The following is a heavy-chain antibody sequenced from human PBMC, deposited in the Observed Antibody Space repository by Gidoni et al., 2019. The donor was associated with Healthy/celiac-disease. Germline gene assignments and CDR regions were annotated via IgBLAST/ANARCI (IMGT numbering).Heavy chain of an antibody. CDR2: ISSSSSYI. CDR3: ASGRWCDSSGYYYLPCAFDI. V-gene: IGHV3-21*01. Sequence: EVQLVESGGGLVKPGGSLSLSCAASGFPFRSYSMNWVRQAPGKGLEWVSSISSSSSYIYYADSVKGRFTISRDNAKNSLYLQMNSLRAEDTAVYYCASGRWCDSSGYYYLPCAFDIWGQGTMVTVSS. D-gene: IGHD3-22*01. CDR1: GFPFRSYS. J-gene: IGHJ3*02.